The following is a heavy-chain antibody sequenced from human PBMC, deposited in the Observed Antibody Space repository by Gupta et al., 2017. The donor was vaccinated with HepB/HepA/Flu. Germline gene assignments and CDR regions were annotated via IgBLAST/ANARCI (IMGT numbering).Heavy chain of an antibody. CDR2: MSSRGSTI. Sequence: EVQLVESGGGLVQPGGSLRLSCATSGFTFTNYHMTWVRQAPGKGLEWVSFMSSRGSTIHYSDSVRGRFTISRDNAKNSVYLQMNSLRDEDTAVYYCARDGVGATDFDYWGQGTLVTVSS. CDR1: GFTFTNYH. CDR3: ARDGVGATDFDY. D-gene: IGHD1-26*01. J-gene: IGHJ4*02. V-gene: IGHV3-48*02.